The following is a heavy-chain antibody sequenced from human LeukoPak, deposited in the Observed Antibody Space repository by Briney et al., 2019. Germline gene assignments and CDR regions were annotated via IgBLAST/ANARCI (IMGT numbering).Heavy chain of an antibody. CDR2: ISSDGNNK. CDR1: GFTFSSYG. Sequence: PGGSLGLSCAASGFTFSSYGMHWVRQAPGKGLEWVAVISSDGNNKNYVDSVKGRFTFSRDNSKNTLYLQMNSLRAEDTAVYYCAKGNDIGGYYYPHFDYWGQGTLVTVSS. V-gene: IGHV3-30*18. J-gene: IGHJ4*02. CDR3: AKGNDIGGYYYPHFDY. D-gene: IGHD3-22*01.